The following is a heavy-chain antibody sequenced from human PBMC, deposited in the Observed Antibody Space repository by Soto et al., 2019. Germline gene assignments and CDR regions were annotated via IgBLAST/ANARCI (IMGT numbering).Heavy chain of an antibody. D-gene: IGHD5-12*01. CDR3: ARGGRDGYNYDY. J-gene: IGHJ4*02. CDR2: IIPIFGTA. Sequence: QVQLVQSGAEVKKPGSSVKVSCKASGGTFSSYAISWVRQAPGQGLEWMGGIIPIFGTANYAQKFQGRVTITAEESTSTAYMELSSVRSEDAAVYYCARGGRDGYNYDYWGQGTLVTVSS. CDR1: GGTFSSYA. V-gene: IGHV1-69*12.